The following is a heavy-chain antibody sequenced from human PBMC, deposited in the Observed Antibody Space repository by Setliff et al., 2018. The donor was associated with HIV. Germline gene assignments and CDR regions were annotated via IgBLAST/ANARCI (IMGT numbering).Heavy chain of an antibody. CDR3: ARDGVVGAIAAFDI. V-gene: IGHV3-7*01. D-gene: IGHD1-26*01. CDR2: IKQDGSEK. Sequence: PGGSLRLSCAASGFTFSSYWMSWVRQTPGKGLEWVANIKQDGSEKYYVDSVKGRFTISRDNAKNSLFLQMNSLRDEDTAVYYCARDGVVGAIAAFDIWGQGTMVTVSS. J-gene: IGHJ3*02. CDR1: GFTFSSYW.